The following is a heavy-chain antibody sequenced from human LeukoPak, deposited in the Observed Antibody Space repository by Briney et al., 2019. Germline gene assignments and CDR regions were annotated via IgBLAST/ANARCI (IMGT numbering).Heavy chain of an antibody. CDR1: GFTVSSNY. J-gene: IGHJ4*02. D-gene: IGHD1-26*01. CDR2: IYSGGST. CDR3: ARDSGSYSAPDY. V-gene: IGHV3-66*01. Sequence: PGGSLRLSCAASGFTVSSNYMSWVRQAPGKGLEGVSVIYSGGSTYYADSAKGRFTISRDNSKNTLYLQMNSLRAEDTAVYYCARDSGSYSAPDYWGQGTLVTVSS.